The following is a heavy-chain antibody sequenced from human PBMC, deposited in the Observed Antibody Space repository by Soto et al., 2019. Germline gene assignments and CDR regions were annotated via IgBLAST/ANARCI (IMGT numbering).Heavy chain of an antibody. D-gene: IGHD3-16*01. CDR2: FVPLFGTT. J-gene: IGHJ5*02. V-gene: IGHV1-69*01. CDR1: GGTFSGYV. CDR3: ATHVLGVSSPPHFDN. Sequence: QLVQSGSEVKKPGSSVKVSCQASGGTFSGYVVTWVRQAPGQGLEWMGEFVPLFGTTNYAQRFSGRITITAEESTSTAYMELRTLTSDDTAGYYCATHVLGVSSPPHFDNWCQGTLVTVSS.